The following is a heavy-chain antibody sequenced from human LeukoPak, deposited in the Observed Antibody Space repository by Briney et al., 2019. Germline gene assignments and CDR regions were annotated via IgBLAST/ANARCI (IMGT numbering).Heavy chain of an antibody. CDR1: GFTFNNYW. Sequence: GGSLRLSCAASGFTFNNYWMTWFRQAPGKGLEWVANIKQDGTEIFYVDSVRGRFIISRDNAENSLYLQMNSLRVEDTAFYYCARDLAYSRLDYWGQGMLVTVSS. CDR2: IKQDGTEI. V-gene: IGHV3-7*01. CDR3: ARDLAYSRLDY. D-gene: IGHD5-18*01. J-gene: IGHJ4*02.